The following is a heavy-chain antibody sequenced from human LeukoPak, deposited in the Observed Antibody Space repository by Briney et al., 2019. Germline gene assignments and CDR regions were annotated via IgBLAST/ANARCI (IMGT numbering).Heavy chain of an antibody. D-gene: IGHD2-15*01. Sequence: GGSLRLSCAASGFTFDTHGMHWVRQAPGKGLEGVAVIWYDGSIKYYSDSVKGRFTISRDNSKNTLYLQMNSLRAEDTAVYYCVRISCTGSRCKPYSYYDMDVWGQGTTVTVSS. CDR2: IWYDGSIK. V-gene: IGHV3-33*01. J-gene: IGHJ6*02. CDR3: VRISCTGSRCKPYSYYDMDV. CDR1: GFTFDTHG.